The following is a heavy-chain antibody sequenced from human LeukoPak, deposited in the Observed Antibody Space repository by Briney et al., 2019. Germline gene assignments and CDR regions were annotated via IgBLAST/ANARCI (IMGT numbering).Heavy chain of an antibody. CDR3: ARVGGDGYNFDY. Sequence: SETLSLTCTVSGGSISSYSWSWVRQPAGKGLQWIGRIYTSESPYYNPSLKIRVTMSVDTSKNQFSLKLTSVTAADTAVYYCARVGGDGYNFDYWGQGTLVTVSS. J-gene: IGHJ4*02. V-gene: IGHV4-4*07. D-gene: IGHD5-24*01. CDR2: IYTSESP. CDR1: GGSISSYS.